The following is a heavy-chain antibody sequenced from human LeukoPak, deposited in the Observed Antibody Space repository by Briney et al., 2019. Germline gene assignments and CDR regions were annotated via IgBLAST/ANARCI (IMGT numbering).Heavy chain of an antibody. CDR2: INTDGSTT. Sequence: GGSLRLSCAASGFTFSSYWKHWVRQARQQGLLWVSCINTDGSTTDYADSVKGRFTISRDNAKNTLYLQMNSLRAEDTAVYYCARDGNWRFDYWGQGTLVTVSS. CDR1: GFTFSSYW. V-gene: IGHV3-74*01. J-gene: IGHJ4*02. D-gene: IGHD4-23*01. CDR3: ARDGNWRFDY.